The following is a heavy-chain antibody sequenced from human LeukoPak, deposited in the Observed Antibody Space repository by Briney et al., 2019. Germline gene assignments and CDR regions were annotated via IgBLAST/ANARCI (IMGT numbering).Heavy chain of an antibody. CDR1: GFTFDDYA. D-gene: IGHD2-21*02. Sequence: LRLSCAASGFTFDDYAMHWVRQAPGKGLEWVSGISWNSGSIGYADSVKGRFTISRDNAKNSLYPQMNSLRAEDTAVYYCARDSTLRYCGGDCYTFDYWGQGTLVTVSS. J-gene: IGHJ4*02. CDR3: ARDSTLRYCGGDCYTFDY. CDR2: ISWNSGSI. V-gene: IGHV3-9*01.